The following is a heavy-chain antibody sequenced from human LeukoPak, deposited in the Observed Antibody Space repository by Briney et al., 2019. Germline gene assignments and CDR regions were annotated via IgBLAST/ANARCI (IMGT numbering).Heavy chain of an antibody. V-gene: IGHV4-30-2*01. J-gene: IGHJ4*02. CDR2: IYHSGST. CDR3: ARGGSSWQNDY. D-gene: IGHD6-13*01. CDR1: GGSISSGGYS. Sequence: PSQTLSLTCAVSGGSISSGGYSWSWIRQPPGKGLEWIGYIYHSGSTYYNPSLKSRVTISVDRSKNQFSLKLSSVTAADTAVYYCARGGSSWQNDYWGQGTLDTVSS.